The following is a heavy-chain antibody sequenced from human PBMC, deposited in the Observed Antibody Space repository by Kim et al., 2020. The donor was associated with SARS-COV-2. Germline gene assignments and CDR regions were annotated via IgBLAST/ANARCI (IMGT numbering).Heavy chain of an antibody. CDR1: GFTFSSYA. CDR2: ISYDGNSK. D-gene: IGHD2-2*01. J-gene: IGHJ6*02. CDR3: AKEGQALVPTAVDYYYHGMDV. Sequence: GGALRLSCAASGFTFSSYAMHWVRQAPGKGLEWVAVISYDGNSKYYADSAKGRFTISRDNSKNTLYLQMSSLRAEDTAVYCCAKEGQALVPTAVDYYYHGMDVWGQGTTVTVSS. V-gene: IGHV3-30-3*01.